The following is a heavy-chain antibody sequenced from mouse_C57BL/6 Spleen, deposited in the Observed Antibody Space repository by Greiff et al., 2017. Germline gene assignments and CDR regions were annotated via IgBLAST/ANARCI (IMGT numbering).Heavy chain of an antibody. Sequence: QVHVKQPGAELVKPGASVKMSCKASGYTFTSYWITWVKQRPGQGLEWIGDIYPGSGSTNYNEKFKSKATLTVDTSSSTAYMQLSSLTSEDSAVYYCARRDYLYWYFDVWGTGTTVTVSS. D-gene: IGHD2-4*01. V-gene: IGHV1-55*01. CDR3: ARRDYLYWYFDV. CDR2: IYPGSGST. CDR1: GYTFTSYW. J-gene: IGHJ1*03.